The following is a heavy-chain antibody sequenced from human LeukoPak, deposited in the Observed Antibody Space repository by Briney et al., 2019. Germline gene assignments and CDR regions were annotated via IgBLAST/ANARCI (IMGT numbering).Heavy chain of an antibody. CDR1: GGSIISTTYY. CDR3: TRHSGSGTGRGTLAY. J-gene: IGHJ4*02. V-gene: IGHV4-39*01. Sequence: PSETLSLTCTVSGGSIISTTYYWGWIRQPPGKGLEWIGSIFYSGTTYYNPSLKSWVTMSIDTSKNQFSLRLTSVTAADTAVYYCTRHSGSGTGRGTLAYWGQGTLVTVSS. CDR2: IFYSGTT. D-gene: IGHD1-1*01.